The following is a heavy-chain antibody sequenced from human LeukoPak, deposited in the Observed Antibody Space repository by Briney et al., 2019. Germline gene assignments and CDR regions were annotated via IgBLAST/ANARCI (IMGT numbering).Heavy chain of an antibody. Sequence: PGGSLRLSCAASGFTFSSFEMNWVRQAPGKGLEWVSKISSSGSTIYYADSVRGRSTVSRDNAKNLLYLQMNSLRAEDTAVYYCATDFDRWGQGTLVTVSS. CDR3: ATDFDR. CDR1: GFTFSSFE. J-gene: IGHJ4*02. V-gene: IGHV3-48*03. CDR2: ISSSGSTI.